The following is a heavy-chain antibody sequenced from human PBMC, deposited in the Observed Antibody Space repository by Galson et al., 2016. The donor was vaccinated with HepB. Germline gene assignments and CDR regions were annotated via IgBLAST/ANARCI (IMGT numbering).Heavy chain of an antibody. J-gene: IGHJ6*02. CDR2: INGGGGIT. CDR1: GFTFSSYV. CDR3: AKEGTIFGMIPYGVDV. Sequence: SLRLSCAASGFTFSSYVMSWVRQAPGKGLDWVSSINGGGGITYYADSVKGRFTISRDNSKNTVYLQMNSLRAEDTAVYYCAKEGTIFGMIPYGVDVWGQGTTVTVSS. D-gene: IGHD3-3*01. V-gene: IGHV3-23*01.